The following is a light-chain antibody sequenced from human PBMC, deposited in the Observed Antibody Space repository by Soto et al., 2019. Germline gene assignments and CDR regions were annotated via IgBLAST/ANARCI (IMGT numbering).Light chain of an antibody. Sequence: EVVLTQSPCTLSLSPGERATLSCRASENVRTFVDWYQQKPGQAPRLLIYGASNRATGIPARFSGSGSGTDFTLTISSLEPEDFAVYYCQQRSNFPTFGQRTRLEIK. CDR1: ENVRTF. V-gene: IGKV3-11*01. CDR2: GAS. J-gene: IGKJ5*01. CDR3: QQRSNFPT.